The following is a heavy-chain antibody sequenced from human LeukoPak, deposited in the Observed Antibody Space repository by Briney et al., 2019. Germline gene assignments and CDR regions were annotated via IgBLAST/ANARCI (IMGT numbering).Heavy chain of an antibody. D-gene: IGHD3-10*01. Sequence: SETLSLTCTVSGGSIRRSSFSWGWIRQPPGKGLEWIGTIYYSGSYSGSTYYNLSLKSRVTISVDTSKNQFSLRLNSVTAADTAVYYCAKPNGYGLVDIWGQGTMVTVSS. CDR3: AKPNGYGLVDI. V-gene: IGHV4-39*07. CDR1: GGSIRRSSFS. J-gene: IGHJ3*02. CDR2: IYYSGSYSGST.